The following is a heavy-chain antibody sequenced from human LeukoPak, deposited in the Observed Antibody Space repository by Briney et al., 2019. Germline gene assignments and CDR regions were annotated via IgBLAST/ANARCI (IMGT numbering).Heavy chain of an antibody. V-gene: IGHV4-4*07. CDR1: GGSLSGYY. CDR2: THPSGTT. J-gene: IGHJ4*02. Sequence: SETLSLTCTVSGGSLSGYYWTWVRQPAGKGLEWIGRTHPSGTTNYNPSLKSRVTMSVDTSENQFSLKLSSVTAADTAIYYCARGNSNYVYDYWGQGTLVTVSS. D-gene: IGHD3-10*02. CDR3: ARGNSNYVYDY.